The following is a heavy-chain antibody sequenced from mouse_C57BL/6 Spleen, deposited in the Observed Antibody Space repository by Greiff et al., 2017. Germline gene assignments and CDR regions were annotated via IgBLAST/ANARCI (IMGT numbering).Heavy chain of an antibody. Sequence: VQLQQSGAELVRPGASVTLSCKASGYTFTDYEMHWVKQTPVHGLEWIGAIDPETGGTAYNQKFKGKAILTADKSSSTAYMELRSLTSEDSAVYYCTKAGYYSNYYAMDYWGQGTSVTVAS. CDR1: GYTFTDYE. D-gene: IGHD2-5*01. V-gene: IGHV1-15*01. CDR3: TKAGYYSNYYAMDY. J-gene: IGHJ4*01. CDR2: IDPETGGT.